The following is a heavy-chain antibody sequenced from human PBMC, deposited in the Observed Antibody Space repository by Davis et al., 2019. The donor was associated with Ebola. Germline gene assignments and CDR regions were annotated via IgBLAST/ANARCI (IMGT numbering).Heavy chain of an antibody. Sequence: AASVKVSCKASGYTFISYDIHWVRQAPGQGLEWMGWINPHNGNTNYAQNVQGRVIMTTDTATTTAYMEVGGLRSDDTAVYYCARAQFPTTSDHWGQGTLVTVSS. J-gene: IGHJ4*02. CDR2: INPHNGNT. V-gene: IGHV1-18*01. CDR3: ARAQFPTTSDH. CDR1: GYTFISYD. D-gene: IGHD1-1*01.